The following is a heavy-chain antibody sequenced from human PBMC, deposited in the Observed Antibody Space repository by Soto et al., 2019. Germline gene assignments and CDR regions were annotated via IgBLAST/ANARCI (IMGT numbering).Heavy chain of an antibody. Sequence: QVQLVESGGGVVQPGRSLRLSCAASGFTFSSYAMHWVRQAPGKGLEWVAVISYDGSNKYYADPVKGRFTISRDNSKNTLYLQMNSLRAEDTAVYYCARDLSIPIHQLGYFDYWGQGTLVTVSS. CDR3: ARDLSIPIHQLGYFDY. J-gene: IGHJ4*02. CDR1: GFTFSSYA. V-gene: IGHV3-30-3*01. D-gene: IGHD6-6*01. CDR2: ISYDGSNK.